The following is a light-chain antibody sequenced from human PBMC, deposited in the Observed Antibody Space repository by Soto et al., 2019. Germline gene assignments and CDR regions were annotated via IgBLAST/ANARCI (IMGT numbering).Light chain of an antibody. Sequence: QAVVTQPPSVSGAPGQRVTISCTGSSSNIGASYDVNWYQQLPGTAPKLLIYGNTNRPSGVPDRFSGSKSGTSASLAITGLQAEDEADYYCQSYDNSLSGYVFGTGTKVTVL. CDR3: QSYDNSLSGYV. CDR1: SSNIGASYD. CDR2: GNT. V-gene: IGLV1-40*01. J-gene: IGLJ1*01.